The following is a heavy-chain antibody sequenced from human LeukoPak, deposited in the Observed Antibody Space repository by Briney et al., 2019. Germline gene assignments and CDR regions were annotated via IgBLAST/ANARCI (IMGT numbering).Heavy chain of an antibody. Sequence: PSETLSLTCAVYGGSFSGYYWSWIRQPPGKGLEWIGEINHSGSTNYNPSLKSRVTISVDTSKNKFSLKLSSVTAADTAVYYCASHIAVARRRRAFDIWGQGTMVTVSS. CDR1: GGSFSGYY. CDR3: ASHIAVARRRRAFDI. J-gene: IGHJ3*02. D-gene: IGHD6-19*01. CDR2: INHSGST. V-gene: IGHV4-34*01.